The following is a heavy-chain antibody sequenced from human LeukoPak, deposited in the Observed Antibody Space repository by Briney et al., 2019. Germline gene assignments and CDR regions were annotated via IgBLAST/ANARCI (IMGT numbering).Heavy chain of an antibody. V-gene: IGHV3-23*01. CDR2: ISGSGGST. Sequence: GGSLRLSCAASGFTVSSNYMSWVRQAPGKGLEWVSAISGSGGSTYYADSVKGRFTISRDNSKNTLYLQMNSLRAEDTAVYYCAKTRERATTSCFDYWGQGTLASVSS. CDR1: GFTVSSNY. CDR3: AKTRERATTSCFDY. D-gene: IGHD1-26*01. J-gene: IGHJ4*02.